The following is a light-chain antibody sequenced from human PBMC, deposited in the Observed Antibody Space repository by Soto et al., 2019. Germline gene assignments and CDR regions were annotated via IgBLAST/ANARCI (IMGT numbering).Light chain of an antibody. V-gene: IGLV7-46*01. CDR3: LLFYDGVAV. J-gene: IGLJ7*01. CDR2: DTS. CDR1: TGDVTNGRW. Sequence: QAVVTQEPSLTVSPGGTVTLTCGSSTGDVTNGRWPYWFQQRPGQVPPTLIHDTSNKHSWTPARFSGSLLGGKAALTLSGAQPEDEAAYYCLLFYDGVAVFGGGTQLTVL.